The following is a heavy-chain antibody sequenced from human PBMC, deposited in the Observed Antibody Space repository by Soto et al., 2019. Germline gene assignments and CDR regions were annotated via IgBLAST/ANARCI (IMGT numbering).Heavy chain of an antibody. CDR3: AREGVYYYYGMDV. J-gene: IGHJ6*02. V-gene: IGHV5-51*01. D-gene: IGHD3-16*01. CDR1: GYSFTTYW. Sequence: GESLKISCKGSGYSFTTYWIGWVRQMPGKGLEWMGIIYPGDSDTRYSPSFQGQVTISRDNAKNSLYLQMNSLRDEDTAVYYCAREGVYYYYGMDVWGQGTTVTVSS. CDR2: IYPGDSDT.